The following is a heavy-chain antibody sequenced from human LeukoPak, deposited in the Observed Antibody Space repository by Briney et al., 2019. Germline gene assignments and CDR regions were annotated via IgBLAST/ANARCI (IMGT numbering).Heavy chain of an antibody. J-gene: IGHJ5*02. Sequence: SETLSLTCTVSGGSISSSSYCWGWIRQPPGKGLEWIGSIYYSGSTYYNPSLKSRVTISVDTSKNQFSLKLSSVTAADTAVYYCASSDDFWSGYSFVHWFDPWGQGTLVTVSS. CDR1: GGSISSSSYC. V-gene: IGHV4-39*01. CDR2: IYYSGST. CDR3: ASSDDFWSGYSFVHWFDP. D-gene: IGHD3-3*01.